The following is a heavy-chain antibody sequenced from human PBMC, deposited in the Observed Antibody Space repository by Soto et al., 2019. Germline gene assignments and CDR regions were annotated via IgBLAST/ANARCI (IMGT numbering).Heavy chain of an antibody. J-gene: IGHJ4*02. V-gene: IGHV3-30*18. Sequence: PLRVSWAASGFTFSSYGSHCVLQTPGKWLEWVAVISYDGSNKYYADSVKGRFTISRDNSKNTLYLQMNSLRAEDTAVYYCAKDTAAAGTSMHLDFEYWGQGTLVPVSP. CDR3: AKDTAAAGTSMHLDFEY. CDR1: GFTFSSYG. CDR2: ISYDGSNK. D-gene: IGHD6-13*01.